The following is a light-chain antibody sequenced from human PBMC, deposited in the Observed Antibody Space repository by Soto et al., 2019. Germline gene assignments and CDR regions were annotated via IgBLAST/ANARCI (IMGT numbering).Light chain of an antibody. CDR3: QQSYNTTWT. CDR1: QSISSY. V-gene: IGKV1-39*01. CDR2: AAS. J-gene: IGKJ1*01. Sequence: DIQMTQSPASLSVSVGDIFTITFRASQSISSYLNWYQQKPGKAPKLLIYAASSLQSGVPSRFSGSGSETDFTLTISSLQPEDFATYSCQQSYNTTWTFGQGTKVDIK.